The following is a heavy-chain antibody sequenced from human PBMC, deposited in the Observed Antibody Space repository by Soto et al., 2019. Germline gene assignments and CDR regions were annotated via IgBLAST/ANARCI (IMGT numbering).Heavy chain of an antibody. Sequence: EEQILGESLKISCRTSGYRFTSYWIAWVRQMPGKGLEWMGIIFPSDSDTRYSPSFQGQVTISADRSTSTVFLQWASLKASDTAVYFCARKDKSGYFNWFDPWGQGTLVTVSS. V-gene: IGHV5-51*01. CDR1: GYRFTSYW. D-gene: IGHD3-22*01. CDR2: IFPSDSDT. J-gene: IGHJ5*02. CDR3: ARKDKSGYFNWFDP.